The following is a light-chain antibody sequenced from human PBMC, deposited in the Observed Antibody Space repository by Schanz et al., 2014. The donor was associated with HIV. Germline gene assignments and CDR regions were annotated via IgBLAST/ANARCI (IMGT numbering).Light chain of an antibody. J-gene: IGLJ2*01. CDR2: EVN. CDR1: SSDVGGYNY. Sequence: QSALTQPPSASGSPGQSVTISCTGTSSDVGGYNYVSWYQHHPGKAPKLLISEVNKRPSGVPDRFSGSKSGNTASMTISGLQAEDEADYYCQSYDSSQSVVVFGGGTKLTVL. CDR3: QSYDSSQSVVV. V-gene: IGLV2-8*01.